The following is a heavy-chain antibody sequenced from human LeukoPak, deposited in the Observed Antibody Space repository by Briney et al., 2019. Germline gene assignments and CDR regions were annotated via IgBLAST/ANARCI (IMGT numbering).Heavy chain of an antibody. V-gene: IGHV3-21*04. Sequence: GGSLRLSCAASGFTFSSYSMNWVRQAPGKGLEWVSSISSSSSYIHYADSVKGRFTISRDNAKNSLYLQMNSLRAEDTAVYYCASTPHYYDSSGYYNWFDPWGQGTLVTVSS. CDR3: ASTPHYYDSSGYYNWFDP. CDR1: GFTFSSYS. D-gene: IGHD3-22*01. CDR2: ISSSSSYI. J-gene: IGHJ5*02.